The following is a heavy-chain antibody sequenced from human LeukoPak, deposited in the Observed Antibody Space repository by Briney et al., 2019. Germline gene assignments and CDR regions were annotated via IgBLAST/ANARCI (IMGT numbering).Heavy chain of an antibody. CDR2: IYYSGST. D-gene: IGHD3-10*01. CDR3: ARTNYGSGSYFDY. Sequence: SETLSLTCTVSGGSISSYYWSWIRQPPGKGLEWIGYIYYSGSTNYNPSLKSRVTISVDTSKNQVSLMLNSVTAADTAVYYCARTNYGSGSYFDYWGQGTLVTVSS. CDR1: GGSISSYY. V-gene: IGHV4-59*01. J-gene: IGHJ4*02.